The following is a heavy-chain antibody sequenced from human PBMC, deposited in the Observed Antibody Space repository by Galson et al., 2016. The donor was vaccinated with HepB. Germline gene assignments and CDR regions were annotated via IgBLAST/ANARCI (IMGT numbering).Heavy chain of an antibody. CDR3: ARSRPGRGMLVVVTAIDY. Sequence: SVKVSCKASGGTFNSYAISWVRQAPGQGLEWMGGIIPIFNTADYAQKFQDRVTITADESTSTDYRELSSLRSDDTAIYYCARSRPGRGMLVVVTAIDYWGQGTQVTVSS. V-gene: IGHV1-69*13. D-gene: IGHD3-22*01. J-gene: IGHJ4*02. CDR1: GGTFNSYA. CDR2: IIPIFNTA.